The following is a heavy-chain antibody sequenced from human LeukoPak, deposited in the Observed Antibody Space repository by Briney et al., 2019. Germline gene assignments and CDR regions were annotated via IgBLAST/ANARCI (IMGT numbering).Heavy chain of an antibody. Sequence: GESLKISCKGSGYSFTSYWIGWVRQMPGKGLEWMGIIYPGDSDTRYSPSFQGQVTISADKSISTAYLQWSSLKTSDTAMYYCARPGRDGGYSYGFDYWGQGTLVTVSS. J-gene: IGHJ4*02. D-gene: IGHD5-18*01. V-gene: IGHV5-51*01. CDR2: IYPGDSDT. CDR3: ARPGRDGGYSYGFDY. CDR1: GYSFTSYW.